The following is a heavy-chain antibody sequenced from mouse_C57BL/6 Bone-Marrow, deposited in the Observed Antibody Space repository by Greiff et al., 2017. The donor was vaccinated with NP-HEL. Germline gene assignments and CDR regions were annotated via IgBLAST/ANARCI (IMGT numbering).Heavy chain of an antibody. Sequence: VQLQQPGAELVRPGTSVKLSCKASGYTFTSYWMHWVKQRPGQGLEWIGVIDPSDSYTNYNQKFKGKATLTVDTSSSTAYMQLSSLTSEDSAVYYCAREEDFYYAYYWGQGTTLTVSS. D-gene: IGHD1-1*01. V-gene: IGHV1-59*01. CDR2: IDPSDSYT. J-gene: IGHJ2*01. CDR1: GYTFTSYW. CDR3: AREEDFYYAYY.